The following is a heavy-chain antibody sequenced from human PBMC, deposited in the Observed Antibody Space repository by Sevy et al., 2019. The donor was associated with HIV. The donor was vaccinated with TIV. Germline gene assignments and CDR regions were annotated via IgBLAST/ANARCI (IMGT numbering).Heavy chain of an antibody. CDR3: ARGPPDHGGNSADYYYYGLDV. V-gene: IGHV3-21*01. CDR1: GFTFSTYS. D-gene: IGHD4-17*01. CDR2: IITTSTYI. J-gene: IGHJ6*02. Sequence: GGSLRLSCAASGFTFSTYSMNWVRQAPGKGLQWVSSIITTSTYIYYADSLKGRITISRDNAKNSVYLQMNTLRVEDTGTYYCARGPPDHGGNSADYYYYGLDVWGQGTTVTVSS.